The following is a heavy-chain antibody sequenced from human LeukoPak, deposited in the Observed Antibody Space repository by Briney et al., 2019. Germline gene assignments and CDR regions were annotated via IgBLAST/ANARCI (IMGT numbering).Heavy chain of an antibody. J-gene: IGHJ4*02. V-gene: IGHV4-59*01. CDR2: IYYSGST. Sequence: SETLSLTCTVSGGSISSYYWSWIRQPPGKGLEWIGYIYYSGSTNYNPSLKSRVTISVDTSKNQFSLKLSPVTAADTAVYYCARERSKTGVDYWGQGTLVTVSS. CDR1: GGSISSYY. D-gene: IGHD1-1*01. CDR3: ARERSKTGVDY.